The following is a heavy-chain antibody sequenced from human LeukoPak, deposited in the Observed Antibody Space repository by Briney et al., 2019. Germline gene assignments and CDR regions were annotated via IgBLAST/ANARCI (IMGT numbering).Heavy chain of an antibody. CDR2: ISAYNGNT. CDR1: GYTFTSYG. CDR3: AREVWFGELLWLFGY. J-gene: IGHJ4*02. D-gene: IGHD3-10*01. Sequence: ASVKVSCKASGYTFTSYGISWVRQAPGQGLEWMGWISAYNGNTHYAQKLQGRVTMTTDTSTSTVYMELRSLRSDDTAVYYCAREVWFGELLWLFGYWGQGTLVTVSS. V-gene: IGHV1-18*01.